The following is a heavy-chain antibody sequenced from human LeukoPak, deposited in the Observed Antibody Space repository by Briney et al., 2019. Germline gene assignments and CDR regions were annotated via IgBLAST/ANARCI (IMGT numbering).Heavy chain of an antibody. J-gene: IGHJ4*02. D-gene: IGHD6-13*01. CDR1: GGSISSYY. V-gene: IGHV4-4*07. CDR3: ARELGSSCYDY. CDR2: IYTSEST. Sequence: SETRSLTCTVSGGSISSYYWSWIRQPAGKGLEWIGRIYTSESTNYNASLKSRVTMSVDTSKNQLSLKLSSVTAADTAVYYCARELGSSCYDYWGQGTLVTVSS.